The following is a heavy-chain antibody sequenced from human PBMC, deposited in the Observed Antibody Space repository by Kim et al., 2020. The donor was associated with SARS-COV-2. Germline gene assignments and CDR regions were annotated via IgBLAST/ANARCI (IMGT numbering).Heavy chain of an antibody. Sequence: TNSNPALKSRVTISVDKSKNQFSLKLSSVTAADTAVYYCARGPWGRSLGYWGQGTLVTVSS. V-gene: IGHV4-4*02. CDR3: ARGPWGRSLGY. J-gene: IGHJ4*02. D-gene: IGHD7-27*01.